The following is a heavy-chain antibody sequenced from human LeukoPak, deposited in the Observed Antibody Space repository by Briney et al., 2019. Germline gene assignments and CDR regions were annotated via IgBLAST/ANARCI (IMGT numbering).Heavy chain of an antibody. V-gene: IGHV3-30*02. CDR1: GFTFSSCG. CDR3: AKDRGVGFGEV. CDR2: IRSDGSNK. D-gene: IGHD3-10*01. J-gene: IGHJ4*02. Sequence: GRSLRLSCAASGFTFSSCGMHWVRQAPGKGLEWVAFIRSDGSNKYYADSVKGRFTISRDNSKNTLYLQLDSLRAEDTAVYYCAKDRGVGFGEVWGQGTLVTVSS.